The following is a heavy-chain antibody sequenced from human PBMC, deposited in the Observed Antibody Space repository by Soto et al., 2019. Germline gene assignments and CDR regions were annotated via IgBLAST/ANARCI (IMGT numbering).Heavy chain of an antibody. CDR2: FSHVFGGP. D-gene: IGHD3-10*01. J-gene: IGHJ4*02. CDR1: GDTFSSYS. V-gene: IGHV1-69*13. CDR3: ARGVTRGRFPPFGL. Sequence: QVHLVQSGAEVKKPGSSVKVSCTSSGDTFSSYSYSWVRLVPGQGLEWMGGFSHVFGGPNYAQDFLDRVTITETQFARTVYLELSGLTSDYTAVYYCARGVTRGRFPPFGLWGQGTLVTVSS.